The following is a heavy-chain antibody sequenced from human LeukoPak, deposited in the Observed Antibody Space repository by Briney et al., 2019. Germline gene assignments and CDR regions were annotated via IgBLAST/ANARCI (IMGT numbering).Heavy chain of an antibody. CDR3: ARDYYGEPWLYGMDV. V-gene: IGHV1-46*01. D-gene: IGHD4-17*01. Sequence: ASVKVFCKASGYTFTSYYMHWVRQAPGQGLEWMGIINPSGGSTSYAQKFQGRVTMTRDTSTSTVYMELSSLRSEDTAVYYCARDYYGEPWLYGMDVWGQGTMVTVSS. CDR1: GYTFTSYY. CDR2: INPSGGST. J-gene: IGHJ6*02.